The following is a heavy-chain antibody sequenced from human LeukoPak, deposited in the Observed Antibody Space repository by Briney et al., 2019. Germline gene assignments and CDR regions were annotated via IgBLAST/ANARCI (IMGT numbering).Heavy chain of an antibody. D-gene: IGHD6-19*01. J-gene: IGHJ4*02. Sequence: PSETLSLTCAVYGGSFSGYYWSWVRQPPGMGLEWIGEINYSGSTNYNPSLKSRVTISLDTSKNQFSLKLSSVTAADTAVYYCARHDSGWYYFDYWGQGTLVTVSS. V-gene: IGHV4-34*01. CDR1: GGSFSGYY. CDR2: INYSGST. CDR3: ARHDSGWYYFDY.